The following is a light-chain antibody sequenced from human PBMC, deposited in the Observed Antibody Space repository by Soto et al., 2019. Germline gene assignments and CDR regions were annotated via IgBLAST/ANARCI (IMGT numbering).Light chain of an antibody. CDR3: QTWGTGIRVV. Sequence: QPVLTQSPSASASLGASVKLTCTLSSGHSTYTIAWHQQQPEKGPRFVMKVNSDGSHSKGDGIPDRFSGSSSGAERYLTISSLQSEDEADYYCQTWGTGIRVVFGGGTKVTVL. J-gene: IGLJ2*01. CDR2: VNSDGSH. V-gene: IGLV4-69*02. CDR1: SGHSTYT.